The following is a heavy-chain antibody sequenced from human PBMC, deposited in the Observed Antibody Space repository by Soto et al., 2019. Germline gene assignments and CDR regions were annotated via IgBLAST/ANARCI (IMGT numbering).Heavy chain of an antibody. Sequence: KVSCKASGGTFSSYAISWVRQAPGQGLEWMGGIIPIFGTANYAQKFQGRVTITADKSTSTAYMELSSLRSEDTAVYYCASEFIAAAGTNWFDPWGQGTLVTVSS. V-gene: IGHV1-69*06. CDR3: ASEFIAAAGTNWFDP. CDR1: GGTFSSYA. CDR2: IIPIFGTA. J-gene: IGHJ5*02. D-gene: IGHD6-13*01.